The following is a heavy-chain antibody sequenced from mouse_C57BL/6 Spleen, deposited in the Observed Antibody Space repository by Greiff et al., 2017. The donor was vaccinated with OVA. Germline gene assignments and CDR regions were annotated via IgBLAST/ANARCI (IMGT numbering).Heavy chain of an antibody. J-gene: IGHJ3*01. V-gene: IGHV1-53*01. Sequence: VQLQQPGTDLVKPGASVKLSCKASGYTFTGYWMHWVHQRPGQGLEWIGNINPSNGGTNYNEKFKSQATLTVDKSTSTAYMQLSSLTSEDSAVYSWASLYGGYYAWFAYWGQGTLVTVSA. CDR2: INPSNGGT. CDR3: ASLYGGYYAWFAY. CDR1: GYTFTGYW. D-gene: IGHD2-3*01.